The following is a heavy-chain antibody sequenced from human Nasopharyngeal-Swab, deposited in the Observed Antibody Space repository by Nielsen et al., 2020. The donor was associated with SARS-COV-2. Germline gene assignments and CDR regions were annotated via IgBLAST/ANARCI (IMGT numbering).Heavy chain of an antibody. CDR1: GGTFSSYA. D-gene: IGHD3-22*01. J-gene: IGHJ3*02. V-gene: IGHV1-69*13. CDR3: SRTYYYDSSGRNALDI. CDR2: IIPIFGTA. Sequence: SVKVSCKASGGTFSSYAISWVRQAPGQGLEWMGGIIPIFGTANYAQKFQGRVTITADESTSTAYMELSSLRSEDTAVYYCSRTYYYDSSGRNALDIWGQGTMVTVSS.